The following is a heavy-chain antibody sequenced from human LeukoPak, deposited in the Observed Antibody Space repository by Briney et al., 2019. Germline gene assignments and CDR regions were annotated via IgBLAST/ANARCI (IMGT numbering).Heavy chain of an antibody. Sequence: SGTLSLTCDVSGGSISSSNWWSWVRQSPGKGLEWIGEIYHSGSTNYNPSLKSRVTISVDKSKNQFSLKPSSVTAADTAVYYCAGGYCSGGTCYDYYAMDVWGQGTTVTVSS. CDR1: GGSISSSNW. D-gene: IGHD2-15*01. CDR3: AGGYCSGGTCYDYYAMDV. CDR2: IYHSGST. J-gene: IGHJ6*02. V-gene: IGHV4-4*02.